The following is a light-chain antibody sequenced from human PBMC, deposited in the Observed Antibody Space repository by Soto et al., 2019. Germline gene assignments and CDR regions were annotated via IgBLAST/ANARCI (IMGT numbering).Light chain of an antibody. J-gene: IGKJ4*01. CDR3: QHYGQLPLT. V-gene: IGKV3-20*01. CDR1: QIVTFPV. CDR2: GVS. Sequence: EIELTQSQGTLCLSPGERVTLSCRASQIVTFPVLAWYQQKHGRAPRLLIYGVSRRATGIPDRFSGGGSGTDFTLTISRLEPEDFAVYFCQHYGQLPLTFGGGTKVDIK.